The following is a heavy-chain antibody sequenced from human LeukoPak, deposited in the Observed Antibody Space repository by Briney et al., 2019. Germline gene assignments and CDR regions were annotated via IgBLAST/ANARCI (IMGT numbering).Heavy chain of an antibody. Sequence: GGSLRLSCAASGFTFSSYAMHWVRQAPGKGLEWVALITYDGSSKYYADSVKGRFTISRDNSKNTLYLQMSSLRAEDTAVYYCTREQRGYDCYYWGQGTLVTVSS. CDR2: ITYDGSSK. CDR1: GFTFSSYA. J-gene: IGHJ4*02. CDR3: TREQRGYDCYY. V-gene: IGHV3-30-3*01. D-gene: IGHD5-12*01.